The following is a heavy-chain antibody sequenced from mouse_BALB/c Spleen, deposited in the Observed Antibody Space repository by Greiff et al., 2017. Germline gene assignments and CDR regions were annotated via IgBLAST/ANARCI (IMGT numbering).Heavy chain of an antibody. V-gene: IGHV1S41*01. CDR2: IAPGSGST. J-gene: IGHJ4*01. CDR3: ARVETGRRIYYYAMDY. Sequence: DLVKPGASVKLSCKASGYTFTSYWINWIKQRPGQGLEWIGRIAPGSGSTYYNEMFKGKATLTVDTSSSTAYIQLSSLSSEDSAVYFCARVETGRRIYYYAMDYWGQGTSVTVSS. D-gene: IGHD4-1*01. CDR1: GYTFTSYW.